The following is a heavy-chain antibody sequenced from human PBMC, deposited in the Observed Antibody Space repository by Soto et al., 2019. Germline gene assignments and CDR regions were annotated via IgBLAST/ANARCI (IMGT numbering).Heavy chain of an antibody. CDR2: IIPILGIA. CDR3: VVSSGYYY. D-gene: IGHD3-22*01. J-gene: IGHJ4*02. Sequence: QVQLVQSGAEVKKPGSSVKVSCKASGGTFSSYTISWVRQAPGQGLEWMGRIIPILGIANYAQKFQGRVKITADKSTSTAYMELSSLRSEDTAVYYCVVSSGYYYWGQGTLVTVSS. CDR1: GGTFSSYT. V-gene: IGHV1-69*02.